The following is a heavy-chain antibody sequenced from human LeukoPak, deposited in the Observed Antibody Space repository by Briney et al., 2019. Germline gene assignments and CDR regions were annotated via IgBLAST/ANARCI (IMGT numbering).Heavy chain of an antibody. CDR1: GGSMNNYF. Sequence: SETLSLTCTVSGGSMNNYFWTWIRQSPGKGLEWIGYIYYSGSANYNPSLKSRVTMSVDTSKNQFSLKLSSVTAADTAVYYCARDTAFYFDYWGQGTLVTVSS. CDR3: ARDTAFYFDY. CDR2: IYYSGSA. V-gene: IGHV4-59*08. D-gene: IGHD5-18*01. J-gene: IGHJ4*02.